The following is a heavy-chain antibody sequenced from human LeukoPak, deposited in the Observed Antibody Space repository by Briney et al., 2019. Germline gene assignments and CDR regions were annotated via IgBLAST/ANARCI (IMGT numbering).Heavy chain of an antibody. D-gene: IGHD3-10*01. V-gene: IGHV1-2*02. J-gene: IGHJ6*02. CDR3: ARDFYGSASSKPYYYYGMDV. Sequence: ASVKVSCKASGYTFSDYYIQWVRQAPGQGLEWMGWINPNSGDTNFAQKFQGRVTMTRDTSISSAYMELSSLRSDDTAVYYCARDFYGSASSKPYYYYGMDVWGQGTTVTVSS. CDR1: GYTFSDYY. CDR2: INPNSGDT.